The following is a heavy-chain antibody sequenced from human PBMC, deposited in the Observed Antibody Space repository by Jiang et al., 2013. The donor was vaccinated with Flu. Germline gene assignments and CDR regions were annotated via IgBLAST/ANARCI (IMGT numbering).Heavy chain of an antibody. CDR2: INPSGGST. V-gene: IGHV1-46*01. J-gene: IGHJ6*02. D-gene: IGHD2-2*01. CDR1: GYTFTSYY. Sequence: QLVESGAEVKKPGASVKVSCKASGYTFTSYYMHWVRQAPGQGLEWMGIINPSGGSTSYAQKFQGRVTMTRDTSTSTVYMELSSLRSEDTAVYYCARGVVVPAGYYYYYGMDVWGQGTTVTVSS. CDR3: ARGVVVPAGYYYYYGMDV.